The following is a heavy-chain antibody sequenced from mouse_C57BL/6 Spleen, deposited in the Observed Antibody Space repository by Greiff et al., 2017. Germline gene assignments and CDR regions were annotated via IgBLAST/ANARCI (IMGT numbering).Heavy chain of an antibody. J-gene: IGHJ2*01. D-gene: IGHD1-1*01. V-gene: IGHV1-64*01. Sequence: QVQLQQPGAELVKPGASVKLSCKASGYTFTSYWMHWVKQRPGQGLEWIGMIHPNSGSTNYNEKFTSKATLTVDKSSSTAYMQLSSLTSEDSAVYYCARGYYGSSYLDYWGQGTTLTVSS. CDR3: ARGYYGSSYLDY. CDR2: IHPNSGST. CDR1: GYTFTSYW.